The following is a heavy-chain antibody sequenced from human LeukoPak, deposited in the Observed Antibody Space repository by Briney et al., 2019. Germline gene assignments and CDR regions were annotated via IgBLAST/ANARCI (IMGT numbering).Heavy chain of an antibody. CDR1: GYTFTCYY. J-gene: IGHJ4*02. D-gene: IGHD5-12*01. CDR2: INPNSGGT. CDR3: ARAGSGYSGYGYY. V-gene: IGHV1-2*02. Sequence: ASVKVSCTASGYTFTCYYMHWVRQAPGQGLEWMGWINPNSGGTNYAQKFQGRVTMTRDTSISTAYMELSRLRSDDTAVYYCARAGSGYSGYGYYWGQGTLVTVSS.